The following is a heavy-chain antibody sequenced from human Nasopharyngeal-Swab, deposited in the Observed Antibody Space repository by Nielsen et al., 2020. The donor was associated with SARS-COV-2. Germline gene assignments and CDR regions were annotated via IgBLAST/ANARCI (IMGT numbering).Heavy chain of an antibody. D-gene: IGHD2-15*01. V-gene: IGHV4-61*02. CDR2: IYTSGST. J-gene: IGHJ4*02. Sequence: SETLPLTCTVSGGSISSGSYYWSWIRQPAGKGLEWIGRIYTSGSTNYNPSLKSRVTISVDTSKNQFSLKLSSVTAADTAVYYCARDQYCSGGSCTVFDYWGQGTLVTVSS. CDR3: ARDQYCSGGSCTVFDY. CDR1: GGSISSGSYY.